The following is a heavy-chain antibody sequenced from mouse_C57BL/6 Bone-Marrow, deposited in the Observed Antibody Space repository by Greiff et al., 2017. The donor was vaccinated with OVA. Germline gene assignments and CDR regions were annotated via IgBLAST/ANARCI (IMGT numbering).Heavy chain of an antibody. Sequence: VQLQQSGAELVRPGASVKLSCTASGFNIKDDYMHWVKQRPEQGLEWIGWIDPENGDTEYASKFQGKATIPADTSSNTAYLQLSSLTSEDTAVYYGTTDSNYVLYAMDYWGQGTSVTVSS. D-gene: IGHD2-5*01. CDR2: IDPENGDT. V-gene: IGHV14-4*01. CDR1: GFNIKDDY. J-gene: IGHJ4*01. CDR3: TTDSNYVLYAMDY.